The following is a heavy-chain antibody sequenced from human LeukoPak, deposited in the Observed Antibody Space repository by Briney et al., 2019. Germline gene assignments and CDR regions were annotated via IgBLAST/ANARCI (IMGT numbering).Heavy chain of an antibody. CDR1: GFIFSRYA. CDR2: ISKNTVDT. D-gene: IGHD3-9*01. CDR3: VRDMEPLRYFDT. V-gene: IGHV3-23*01. J-gene: IGHJ4*02. Sequence: GGSLRLSCTGSGFIFSRYAVSWVRQAPGKGLEWVSAISKNTVDTYYADSVKGRLTISRDSSKNTVYLQMSSLRAEDTAVYYSVRDMEPLRYFDTWGQGTLVTVSS.